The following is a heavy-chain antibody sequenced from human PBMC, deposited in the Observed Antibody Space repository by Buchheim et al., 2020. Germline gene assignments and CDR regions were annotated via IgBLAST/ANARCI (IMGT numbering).Heavy chain of an antibody. V-gene: IGHV4-34*01. J-gene: IGHJ6*01. D-gene: IGHD4-11*01. CDR3: ARDYSNTTWMYYYYYYGMDV. CDR2: INHSGST. CDR1: GGSFSGYY. Sequence: QVQLQQWGAGLLKPSETLSLTCAVYGGSFSGYYWSWIRQPPGKGLEWIGEINHSGSTNYNPSLKSRVTISVDTSKNQLSLTLSSVTAADTAVYYCARDYSNTTWMYYYYYYGMDVWGQGTT.